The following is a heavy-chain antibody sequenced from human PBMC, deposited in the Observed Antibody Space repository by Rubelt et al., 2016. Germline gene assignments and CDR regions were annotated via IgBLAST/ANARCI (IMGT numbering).Heavy chain of an antibody. Sequence: PGRGLEWVSIIYSGGSTYYADSVKGRFTISRHNSKNTLYLQMNSLRSEDKAVYYCARAEGAFWSGYTAFDIWGQGTMVTVSS. CDR2: IYSGGST. D-gene: IGHD3-3*01. V-gene: IGHV3-53*04. J-gene: IGHJ3*02. CDR3: ARAEGAFWSGYTAFDI.